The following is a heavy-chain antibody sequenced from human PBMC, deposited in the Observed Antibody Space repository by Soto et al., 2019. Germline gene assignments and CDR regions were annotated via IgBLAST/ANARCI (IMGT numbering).Heavy chain of an antibody. V-gene: IGHV3-33*01. J-gene: IGHJ5*02. D-gene: IGHD1-1*01. Sequence: QVQLVESGGGVVQPGRSLRLSCAASGFTFSSYGMHWVRQAPGKGLEWVAVIWYDGSNKYYADSVKGRFTISRDNSKNTLYLQMNSLRAEDTAVYHCARDGSGYRSIPYNWFDPWGQGTLVTVSS. CDR2: IWYDGSNK. CDR3: ARDGSGYRSIPYNWFDP. CDR1: GFTFSSYG.